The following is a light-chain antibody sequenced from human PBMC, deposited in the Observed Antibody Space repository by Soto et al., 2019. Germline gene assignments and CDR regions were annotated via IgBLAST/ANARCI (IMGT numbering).Light chain of an antibody. J-gene: IGKJ2*01. CDR3: QQYNTWPPYT. V-gene: IGKV3-15*01. CDR1: QSVSSN. Sequence: DIVMTQSPGTLSVSPGERATLSCRASQSVSSNLAWYQQKPVQAPRLLIYDASTRATGIPARFSGSGSGTDFTLSIRSLQSEDFAVYFCQQYNTWPPYTFGQGTKLEI. CDR2: DAS.